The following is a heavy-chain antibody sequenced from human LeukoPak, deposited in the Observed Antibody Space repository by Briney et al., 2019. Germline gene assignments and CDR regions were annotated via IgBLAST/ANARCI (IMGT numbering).Heavy chain of an antibody. Sequence: ASVNVSCKASGYTFPGHHIHWVRQAPGQGLEWMGWINPKNGGTNYAQKFQGRVTMTRDTSINTAFMELSRLNSDDTAVYFCARDGYGGNSFDYWGQGTLVTVSS. CDR2: INPKNGGT. CDR1: GYTFPGHH. CDR3: ARDGYGGNSFDY. V-gene: IGHV1-2*02. J-gene: IGHJ4*02. D-gene: IGHD4-23*01.